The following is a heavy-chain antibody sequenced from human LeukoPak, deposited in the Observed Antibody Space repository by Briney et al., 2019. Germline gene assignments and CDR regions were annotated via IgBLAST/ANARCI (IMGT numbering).Heavy chain of an antibody. CDR3: ARSIGLTGGGVDV. CDR1: GFTFSDYH. CDR2: ITNGGSTI. V-gene: IGHV3-11*01. Sequence: GGSLRLSCAASGFTFSDYHMNWVRPAPGKGLEWVSYITNGGSTIHHADSVKGRFTISRDNAKKTLYLQMNSLRAEDTDVYYCARSIGLTGGGVDVWGQGTTVTVSS. J-gene: IGHJ6*02. D-gene: IGHD3-9*01.